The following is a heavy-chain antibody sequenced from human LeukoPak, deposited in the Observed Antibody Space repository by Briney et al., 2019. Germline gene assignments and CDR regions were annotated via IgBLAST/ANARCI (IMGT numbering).Heavy chain of an antibody. V-gene: IGHV4-38-2*01. Sequence: SETLSLTCAVSGYSISSGYYWGWIRQPPGKGLEWIGSIYHSGSTYYNPSLKSRVTISVDTSKNQFSLKLSSVTAADTAVYYCARRSITIFGVVIRYAFDIWGQGTMATVSS. D-gene: IGHD3-3*01. J-gene: IGHJ3*02. CDR3: ARRSITIFGVVIRYAFDI. CDR2: IYHSGST. CDR1: GYSISSGYY.